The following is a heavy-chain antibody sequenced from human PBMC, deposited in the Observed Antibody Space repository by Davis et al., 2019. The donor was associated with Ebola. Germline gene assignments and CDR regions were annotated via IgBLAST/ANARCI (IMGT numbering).Heavy chain of an antibody. CDR2: INPNSGGT. D-gene: IGHD1-20*01. Sequence: ASVKVSCKASGYTFTGYYMHWVRPAPGQGLEWMGWINPNSGGTNYAQKFQGRVTMTRDTSISTAYMELSRLRSDDTAVYYCARAVPGRHNWKSGGGWFDPWGQGTLVTVSS. CDR1: GYTFTGYY. V-gene: IGHV1-2*02. CDR3: ARAVPGRHNWKSGGGWFDP. J-gene: IGHJ5*02.